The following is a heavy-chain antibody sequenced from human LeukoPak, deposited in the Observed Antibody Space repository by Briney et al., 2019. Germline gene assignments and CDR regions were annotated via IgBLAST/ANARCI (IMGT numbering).Heavy chain of an antibody. CDR3: ARAHSGYCTTTTCYSNWFDP. CDR1: GFTFSSYW. Sequence: GGSLRLSCAASGFTFSSYWMHWVRQAPGKGLEWVSSISSSGSTYIYYADSVKGRFTISRGNAKNSLYLQMNSLRAEDTAVYYCARAHSGYCTTTTCYSNWFDPWGQGTLVTVSS. V-gene: IGHV3-21*01. CDR2: ISSSGSTYI. D-gene: IGHD2-2*03. J-gene: IGHJ5*02.